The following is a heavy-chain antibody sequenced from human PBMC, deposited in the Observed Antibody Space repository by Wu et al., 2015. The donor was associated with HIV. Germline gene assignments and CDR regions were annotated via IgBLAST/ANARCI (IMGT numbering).Heavy chain of an antibody. D-gene: IGHD3-22*01. CDR1: GYTFTSYY. V-gene: IGHV1-46*01. J-gene: IGHJ4*02. CDR3: ARXRVDXDSVVIGLDRGDHFDY. Sequence: QVQLVQSGAEVKKSGASVKLSCKAFGYTFTSYYMHWVRQAPGQGLEWMGIINPSGGSTSYAQKFQGRVTMTRDTSTSTVYMELSSLRSEDTAVYYCARXRVDXDSVVIGLDRGDHFDYWGQGTLVTVXS. CDR2: INPSGGST.